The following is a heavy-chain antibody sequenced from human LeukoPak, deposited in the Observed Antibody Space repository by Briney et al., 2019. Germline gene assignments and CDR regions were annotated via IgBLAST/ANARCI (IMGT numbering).Heavy chain of an antibody. CDR2: ISYDGSNK. J-gene: IGHJ5*02. V-gene: IGHV3-30-3*01. CDR3: ARESTPP. CDR1: GFTFSSYA. Sequence: GGSLRLSCAASGFTFSSYAMHWVRQAPGKGLEWVAVISYDGSNKYYADSVKGRFTISRDNSKNTLYLQMNSLRAEDTAVYYCARESTPPGGKEPLVTVS.